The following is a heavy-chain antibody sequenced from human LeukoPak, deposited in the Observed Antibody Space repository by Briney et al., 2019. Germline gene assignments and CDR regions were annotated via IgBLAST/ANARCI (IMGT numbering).Heavy chain of an antibody. D-gene: IGHD2-15*01. CDR2: IYYSGST. J-gene: IGHJ6*03. CDR1: SGSISSYY. V-gene: IGHV4-59*01. Sequence: SETLSLTCTVSSGSISSYYWSWIRQPPGKGLEWIGYIYYSGSTNYNPSLKSRVTISVDTSKNQFSLKLSSVTAADTAVYYCARVRARYCSGGSCLYYYYMDVWGKGTTVTVSS. CDR3: ARVRARYCSGGSCLYYYYMDV.